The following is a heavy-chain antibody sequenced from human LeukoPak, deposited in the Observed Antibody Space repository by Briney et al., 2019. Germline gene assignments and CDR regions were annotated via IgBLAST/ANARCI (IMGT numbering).Heavy chain of an antibody. CDR1: GLTFDDYG. CDR2: INWNGGST. Sequence: GGSLRLSCAASGLTFDDYGMSWVRQAPGKGLEWVSGINWNGGSTGYADSVKGRFTISRDNAKNSLYLQMNSLTVEDTAVYYCAREVADGGGDCLAPWGQGTLVTVSS. J-gene: IGHJ5*02. D-gene: IGHD2-21*02. V-gene: IGHV3-20*04. CDR3: AREVADGGGDCLAP.